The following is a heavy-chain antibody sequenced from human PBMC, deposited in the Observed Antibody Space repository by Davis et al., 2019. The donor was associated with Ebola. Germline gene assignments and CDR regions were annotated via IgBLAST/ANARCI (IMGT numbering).Heavy chain of an antibody. J-gene: IGHJ4*02. D-gene: IGHD3-3*01. CDR2: IRSKANSFAT. CDR1: GFTFSDSP. CDR3: SRHSPFRFLDY. V-gene: IGHV3-73*01. Sequence: PGGSLRLSCTASGFTFSDSPIHWVRQASGKGLEWVGRIRSKANSFATEFAASVKGRFTISRDDSKNTAYLQMNSLKTEDTAVYYCSRHSPFRFLDYWGQGTLVTVSS.